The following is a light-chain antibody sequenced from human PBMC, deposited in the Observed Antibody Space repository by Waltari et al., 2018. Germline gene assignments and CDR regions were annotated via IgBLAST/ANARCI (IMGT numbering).Light chain of an antibody. V-gene: IGKV1-39*01. J-gene: IGKJ2*01. CDR1: QTISNH. CDR3: QHSDGPSP. CDR2: GLA. Sequence: DIQMTQSPSSLSASVGDRVTITCRASQTISNHLNWYQHKPGQAPRLLIFGLASFRGGVPSRFRGSGSETDFTLTISGLQPEDLATYYCQHSDGPSPFGQGTKLEIK.